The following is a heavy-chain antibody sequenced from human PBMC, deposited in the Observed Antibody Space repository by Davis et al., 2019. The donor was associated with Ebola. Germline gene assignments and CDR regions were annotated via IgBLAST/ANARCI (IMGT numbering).Heavy chain of an antibody. CDR3: AREPSSSSRYYYYYYGMDV. CDR2: INHSGST. V-gene: IGHV4-34*01. CDR1: GASLSGDY. J-gene: IGHJ6*02. D-gene: IGHD6-6*01. Sequence: SETLSLTCAVYGASLSGDYWSWIRQPPGKGLEWIGEINHSGSTNYNPYLKSRVTISVDTSKNQFSLKLSSVTAANTAVYYGAREPSSSSRYYYYYYGMDVWGQGTTVTVSS.